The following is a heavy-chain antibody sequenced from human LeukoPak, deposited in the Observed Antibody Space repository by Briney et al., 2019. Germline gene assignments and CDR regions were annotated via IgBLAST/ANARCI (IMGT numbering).Heavy chain of an antibody. V-gene: IGHV4-34*01. CDR1: GGSFSGYY. CDR2: INHSGST. Sequence: SSETLSLTCAVYGGSFSGYYWSWIRQPPGKGLEWIGEINHSGSTNYNPSLKSRVTISVDTSKNQFSLKLSSVTAADTAVYYCARGRHYYGSGSYYPLAYWGQGTLVTVSS. J-gene: IGHJ4*02. CDR3: ARGRHYYGSGSYYPLAY. D-gene: IGHD3-10*01.